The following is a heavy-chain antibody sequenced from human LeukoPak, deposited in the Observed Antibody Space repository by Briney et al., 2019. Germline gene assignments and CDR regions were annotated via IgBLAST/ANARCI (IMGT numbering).Heavy chain of an antibody. J-gene: IGHJ6*03. CDR3: ARDHSTPNAGYMDV. CDR1: GGSISSYY. CDR2: IYSSGTT. V-gene: IGHV4-4*07. D-gene: IGHD2-8*01. Sequence: KSSETLSLTCTVSGGSISSYYWTWIRQPAGKGLEWIGRIYSSGTTNYNPSFKSRVTISADTSKNQFSLWLSSVTDADTAVYYCARDHSTPNAGYMDVWGKGTTVTVSS.